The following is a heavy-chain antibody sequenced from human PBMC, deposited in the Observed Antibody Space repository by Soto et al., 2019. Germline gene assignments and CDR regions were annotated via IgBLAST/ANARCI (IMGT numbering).Heavy chain of an antibody. CDR1: GYTFTGYY. V-gene: IGHV1-2*04. Sequence: ASVKVSCKASGYTFTGYYMHWVRQAPGQGLEWMGWINPNSGGTNYAQKFQGWVTMTRDTSISTAYMELSRLRSDDTAVYYCAMGVSYGHYAEFDYWGQGTLVTASS. CDR3: AMGVSYGHYAEFDY. CDR2: INPNSGGT. D-gene: IGHD4-17*01. J-gene: IGHJ4*02.